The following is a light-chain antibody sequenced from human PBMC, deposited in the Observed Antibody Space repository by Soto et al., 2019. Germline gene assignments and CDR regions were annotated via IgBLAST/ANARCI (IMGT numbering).Light chain of an antibody. Sequence: DIQMTQSPSSLSASVGDRVTITCRASQSISSHLNWYQQKSGKGPNLLIFGASSLQSGVPSRFSGSGSGTEFTLTISSLQPEDFATYYCQQGYSSPLTFGGGTTVEIK. CDR1: QSISSH. CDR3: QQGYSSPLT. J-gene: IGKJ4*01. CDR2: GAS. V-gene: IGKV1-39*01.